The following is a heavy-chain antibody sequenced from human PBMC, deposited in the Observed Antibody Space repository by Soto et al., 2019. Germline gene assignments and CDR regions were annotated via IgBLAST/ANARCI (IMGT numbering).Heavy chain of an antibody. CDR3: ARASLGYCSSTSCRSNWFDP. D-gene: IGHD2-2*01. Sequence: PSETLSLTCTFSGGSIRSGGYYWTWIRQHPGKGLEWIGYIYYTGSTYYNPSLKSRVTISVDTSKNQFSLKLSSVTAADTAVYYCARASLGYCSSTSCRSNWFDPWGQGTLVTVSS. V-gene: IGHV4-31*03. J-gene: IGHJ5*02. CDR1: GGSIRSGGYY. CDR2: IYYTGST.